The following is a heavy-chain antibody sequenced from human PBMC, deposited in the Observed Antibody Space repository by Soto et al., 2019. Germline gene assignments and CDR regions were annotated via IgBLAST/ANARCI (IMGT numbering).Heavy chain of an antibody. CDR1: GGSISSYY. CDR3: AREGYYYDSSGYPLSAFDI. V-gene: IGHV4-59*01. D-gene: IGHD3-22*01. J-gene: IGHJ3*02. Sequence: SETLSLTCTVSGGSISSYYWSWIRQPPGKGLEWIGYIYYSGSTNYNPSLKSRVTISVDTSKNQFSLKLSSVTAADTAVYYCAREGYYYDSSGYPLSAFDIWGQGTMVTVSS. CDR2: IYYSGST.